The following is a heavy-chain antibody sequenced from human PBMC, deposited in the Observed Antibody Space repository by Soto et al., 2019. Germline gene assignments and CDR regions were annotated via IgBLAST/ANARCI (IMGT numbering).Heavy chain of an antibody. V-gene: IGHV3-48*01. CDR2: ISSSSSTI. D-gene: IGHD5-18*01. Sequence: EVQLVESGGGLVQPGGSLRLSCAASGFTFGSYSMNWVRQAPGKGLEWVSYISSSSSTIYYADSVEGRFTISRDNAKNSLYLQMNSLSAEDTAVYYCAKDGGYRYGPYDYWGQGTLVTVSS. J-gene: IGHJ4*02. CDR1: GFTFGSYS. CDR3: AKDGGYRYGPYDY.